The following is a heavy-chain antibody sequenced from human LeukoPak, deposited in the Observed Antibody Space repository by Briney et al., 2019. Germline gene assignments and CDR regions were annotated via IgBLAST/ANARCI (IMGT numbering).Heavy chain of an antibody. CDR1: GESISSFY. Sequence: SETLSLTCTVSGESISSFYWSWIRQPAGKGLEWIGHIYSSGSTNYNPSLKSRVTMSVDTSKNQFSLKLGSVTAADTAVYYCARDVVAAVGTFDYWGQGTLVTVSS. CDR3: ARDVVAAVGTFDY. CDR2: IYSSGST. D-gene: IGHD6-13*01. V-gene: IGHV4-4*07. J-gene: IGHJ4*02.